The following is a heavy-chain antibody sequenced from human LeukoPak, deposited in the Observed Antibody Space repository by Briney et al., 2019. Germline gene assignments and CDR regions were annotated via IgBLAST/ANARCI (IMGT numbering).Heavy chain of an antibody. CDR1: GFTFDDYG. CDR3: ARDDILTGSRGTFYYYMDV. V-gene: IGHV3-20*03. CDR2: ISWNGAAT. Sequence: GGSLRLSYAASGFTFDDYGMGWVRQAPGKGLEWVCGISWNGAATGYADSVKGRFIISRDNAKNSLYLQMNSLRAEDTAVYYCARDDILTGSRGTFYYYMDVWGKGTTVTVSS. J-gene: IGHJ6*03. D-gene: IGHD3-9*01.